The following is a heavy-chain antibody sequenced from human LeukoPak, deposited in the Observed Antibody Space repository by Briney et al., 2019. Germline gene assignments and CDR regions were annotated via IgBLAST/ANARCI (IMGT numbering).Heavy chain of an antibody. Sequence: SETLSLTCTVSGGSISSYYWSWIRQPPGKGLEWIGYIYYSGSTNYNPSLKSRVTISVDKSKNQFSLKLSSVTASHTDVYYCPRTFGYWDAFDPWGQGTLVTVSS. J-gene: IGHJ5*02. CDR3: PRTFGYWDAFDP. D-gene: IGHD2/OR15-2a*01. V-gene: IGHV4-59*01. CDR1: GGSISSYY. CDR2: IYYSGST.